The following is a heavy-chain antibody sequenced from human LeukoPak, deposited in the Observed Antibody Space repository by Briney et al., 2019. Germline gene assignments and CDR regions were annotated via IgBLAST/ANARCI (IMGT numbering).Heavy chain of an antibody. J-gene: IGHJ4*02. Sequence: ASVKVSCKASGYTFTGYYMHWVRQAPGQGLEWMGWINPNSGGTNYAQKFQGRVTMTRDTSISTAYMELSRLRSDDTAVYYCARDGYYDSSGYYTYYFDYWGQGTLVTVSS. CDR3: ARDGYYDSSGYYTYYFDY. V-gene: IGHV1-2*02. CDR2: INPNSGGT. D-gene: IGHD3-22*01. CDR1: GYTFTGYY.